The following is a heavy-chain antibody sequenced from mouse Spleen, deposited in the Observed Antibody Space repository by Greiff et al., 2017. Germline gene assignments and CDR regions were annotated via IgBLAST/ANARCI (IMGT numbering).Heavy chain of an antibody. V-gene: IGHV1S126*01. CDR2: IDPSDSET. J-gene: IGHJ2*01. Sequence: VHLVESGPQLVRPGASVKISCKASGYSFTSYWMHWVKQRPGQGLEWIGMIDPSDSETRLNQKFKDKATLTVDKSSSTAYMQLSSPTSEDSAVYYCARGEYFDYWGQGTTLTVSS. CDR1: GYSFTSYW. CDR3: ARGEYFDY.